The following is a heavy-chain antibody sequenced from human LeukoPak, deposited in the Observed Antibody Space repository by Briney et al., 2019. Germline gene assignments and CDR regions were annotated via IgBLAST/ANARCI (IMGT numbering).Heavy chain of an antibody. CDR2: INHSGST. D-gene: IGHD3-22*01. V-gene: IGHV4-34*01. J-gene: IGHJ1*01. Sequence: SETLSLTCAVYGGSFSGYYWSWIRQPPGKGLEWIGEINHSGSTNHNPSLKSRVTISVDTSKNQFSLKLSSVTAADTAVYFCASPRGDDSGGYYTWYFHHWGQGILVTVSS. CDR1: GGSFSGYY. CDR3: ASPRGDDSGGYYTWYFHH.